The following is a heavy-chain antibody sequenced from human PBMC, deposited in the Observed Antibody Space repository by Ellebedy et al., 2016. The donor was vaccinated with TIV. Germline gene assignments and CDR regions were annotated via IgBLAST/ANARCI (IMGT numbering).Heavy chain of an antibody. CDR3: ARGTTVTTLGDY. J-gene: IGHJ4*02. Sequence: AASVKVSCKASGYSFSTYGFSWVRQAPGQGLEWMGSISAYNGNTNYAQNLQGRVTMSTDTSTNTAYMELRSLRSDDTAVYYCARGTTVTTLGDYWGQGTLVTVSS. CDR2: ISAYNGNT. D-gene: IGHD4-17*01. CDR1: GYSFSTYG. V-gene: IGHV1-18*01.